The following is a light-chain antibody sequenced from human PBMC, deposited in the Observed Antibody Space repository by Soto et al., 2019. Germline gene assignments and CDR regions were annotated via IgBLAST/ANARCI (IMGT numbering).Light chain of an antibody. V-gene: IGKV1-6*01. Sequence: AIQMTQSPSTLSASVGDRVTITCRASQGIGNELGWYQQRPGRAPKILIYSASTLQSEVPSRVSGSGSGTDFTLTISSLQPEDFATYYWLQDYNYPFTFGQGTKLEIK. CDR2: SAS. CDR3: LQDYNYPFT. CDR1: QGIGNE. J-gene: IGKJ2*01.